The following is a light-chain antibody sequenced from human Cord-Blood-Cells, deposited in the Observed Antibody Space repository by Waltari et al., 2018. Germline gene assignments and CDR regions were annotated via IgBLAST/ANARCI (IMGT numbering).Light chain of an antibody. CDR2: MAS. V-gene: IGKV1-5*03. Sequence: QMTQPPSTLSASVEDRVPITCRASQSISSCLAWYQQKPGKAPKLLIYMASSLESGVPSRFSGSGSGTEFTLTISSLQPDDFATYYCQQYNSYSRTFGQGTKVEIK. CDR3: QQYNSYSRT. CDR1: QSISSC. J-gene: IGKJ1*01.